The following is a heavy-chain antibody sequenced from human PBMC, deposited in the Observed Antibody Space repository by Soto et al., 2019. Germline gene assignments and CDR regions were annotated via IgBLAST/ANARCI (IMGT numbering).Heavy chain of an antibody. CDR3: ARVTLKARTWFDP. V-gene: IGHV1-2*02. CDR2: INPKSRGT. CDR1: GYTFTDYL. Sequence: QVQLVQSGAEVKKPGASVKVACKASGYTFTDYLIHWVRQAPGQGFEWMGGINPKSRGTNSAQKFQGRVTMTRDTSNSTAYMARRGLTSDDTTVYNCARVTLKARTWFDPWAQGTQVTVSS. J-gene: IGHJ5*02.